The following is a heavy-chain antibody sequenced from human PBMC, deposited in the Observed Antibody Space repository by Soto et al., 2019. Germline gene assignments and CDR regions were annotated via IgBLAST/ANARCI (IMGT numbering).Heavy chain of an antibody. CDR2: IFHGGNT. D-gene: IGHD2-15*01. CDR3: DRARWYDAFDV. V-gene: IGHV4-38-2*01. J-gene: IGHJ3*01. Sequence: PSETLSLTCAVSGFFISSGNYWGWIRKPPGKGLEWIGSIFHGGNTYYNPSLKSRVTISVDMSKNQFSLKLNSVTAADTAVYYCDRARWYDAFDVWGQGTVVTVSS. CDR1: GFFISSGNY.